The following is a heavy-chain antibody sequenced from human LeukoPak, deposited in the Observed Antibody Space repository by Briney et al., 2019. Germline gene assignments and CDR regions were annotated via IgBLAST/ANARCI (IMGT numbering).Heavy chain of an antibody. CDR2: IYYSGST. Sequence: SQTLSLTCTVSGGSISSGDYYWSWIRQPPGKGLEWIGYIYYSGSTYYNPSLKSRVTISADTSKNQFSLKLSSVTAADTAVYYCARGSWHGSGSYYSLFGSWGQGTLVTVSS. D-gene: IGHD3-10*01. CDR3: ARGSWHGSGSYYSLFGS. CDR1: GGSISSGDYY. J-gene: IGHJ5*02. V-gene: IGHV4-30-4*01.